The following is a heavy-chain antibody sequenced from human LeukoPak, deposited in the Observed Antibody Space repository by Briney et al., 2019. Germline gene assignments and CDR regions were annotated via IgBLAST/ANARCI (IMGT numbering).Heavy chain of an antibody. V-gene: IGHV1-2*02. CDR2: INPNSGGT. Sequence: ASVKVSCKASGYTFTVYYMHWVRQAPGQGLGWMGWINPNSGGTNYAQKFQGRVTMTRDTSISTAYMELSRLRSDDTAVYYCAREADYYDSSGYYSYWGQGTLVTVSS. D-gene: IGHD3-22*01. CDR1: GYTFTVYY. J-gene: IGHJ4*02. CDR3: AREADYYDSSGYYSY.